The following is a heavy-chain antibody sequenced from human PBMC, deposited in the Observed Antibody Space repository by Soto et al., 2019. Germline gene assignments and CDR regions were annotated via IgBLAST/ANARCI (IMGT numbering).Heavy chain of an antibody. CDR2: IYYSGST. J-gene: IGHJ4*02. CDR3: ARLSSGGGLFDY. Sequence: QSQTLSLPFPVSGGSISSYYWSWIRPPPGKGLEWIGYIYYSGSTNYNPSLKSRVTISVDTSKNQFSLKLSSVTAADTAVYYCARLSSGGGLFDYWGQGTLVTVSS. CDR1: GGSISSYY. D-gene: IGHD3-10*01. V-gene: IGHV4-59*01.